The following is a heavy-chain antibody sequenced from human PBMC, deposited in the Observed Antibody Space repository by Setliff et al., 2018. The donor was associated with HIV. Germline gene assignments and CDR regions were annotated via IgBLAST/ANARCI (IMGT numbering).Heavy chain of an antibody. Sequence: SETLSLTCTVSGDSITRGSYYWSWIRQPAGKGLEWIGHIYTSGKTHYSPSLKSRITISADTSKNQFSLNRSSVTAADTAVYYCARAADSGTYLWEPATDLWGRGTLVTVSS. CDR1: GDSITRGSYY. J-gene: IGHJ2*01. CDR2: IYTSGKT. D-gene: IGHD1-26*01. V-gene: IGHV4-61*09. CDR3: ARAADSGTYLWEPATDL.